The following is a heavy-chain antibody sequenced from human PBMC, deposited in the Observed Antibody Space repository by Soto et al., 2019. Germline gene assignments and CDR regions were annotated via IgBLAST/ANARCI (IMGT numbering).Heavy chain of an antibody. CDR1: GFTFSSDG. V-gene: IGHV3-30*18. J-gene: IGHJ3*01. D-gene: IGHD1-7*01. Sequence: GGSLRLSCAASGFTFSSDGMHWVRQAPGKGLEWVAVISYDGSYQYYVDSVKGRFTISRDNSKNTLYLQMNSLRAEDTAVYYCAKDEISKTIRGDASNFWGQGTMVTVSS. CDR2: ISYDGSYQ. CDR3: AKDEISKTIRGDASNF.